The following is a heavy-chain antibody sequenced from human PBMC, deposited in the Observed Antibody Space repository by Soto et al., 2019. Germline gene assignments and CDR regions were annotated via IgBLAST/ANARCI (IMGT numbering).Heavy chain of an antibody. CDR3: ARGRYSSSNCQLDY. J-gene: IGHJ4*02. V-gene: IGHV3-48*03. Sequence: GGSLRLSCVVSGFTFSTYEMNWVRQAPGKGLEWVSYITARGSITYYAASVKGRFTTSRDNAKDSVYLEIDSLGPEDTAMYYCARGRYSSSNCQLDYWGQGALVTVSS. CDR1: GFTFSTYE. CDR2: ITARGSIT. D-gene: IGHD4-4*01.